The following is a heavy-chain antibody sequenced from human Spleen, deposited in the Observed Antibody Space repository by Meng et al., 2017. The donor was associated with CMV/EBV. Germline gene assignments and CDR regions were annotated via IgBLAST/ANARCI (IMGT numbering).Heavy chain of an antibody. CDR2: ISSSRSYI. V-gene: IGHV3-21*01. Sequence: SGFTFSGYSMNWGRRAPEKRLEWVESISSSRSYIYYEGSVRSRFTISRDNAKNSLYLQMNSLRGEDTAVYYCGRDSDGDYLYSSFDSWGQGTLVTVSS. CDR3: GRDSDGDYLYSSFDS. J-gene: IGHJ5*01. CDR1: GFTFSGYS. D-gene: IGHD4-17*01.